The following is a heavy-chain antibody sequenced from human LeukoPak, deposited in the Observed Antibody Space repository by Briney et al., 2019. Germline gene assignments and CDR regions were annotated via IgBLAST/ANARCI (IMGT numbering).Heavy chain of an antibody. CDR3: ATWRTAKTGFDY. Sequence: SETLSLTCTVSGGSISTYYWSWIRQPPGKGLECIGSIYYSGSPYYNPSLKSRVTISVDTSKNQFSLRLSSVTAADTAVYYCATWRTAKTGFDYWGQGTLVTVSS. J-gene: IGHJ4*02. V-gene: IGHV4-59*05. D-gene: IGHD1-1*01. CDR1: GGSISTYY. CDR2: IYYSGSP.